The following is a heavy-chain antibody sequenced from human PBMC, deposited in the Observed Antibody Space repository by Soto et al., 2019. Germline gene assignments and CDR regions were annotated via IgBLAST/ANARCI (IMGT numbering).Heavy chain of an antibody. CDR2: IYYSGST. V-gene: IGHV4-39*01. CDR3: QSGVLSFDY. Sequence: ETLSLTCTFSGGSISSSSYYWGWIRQPPGKGLEWIGSIYYSGSTYYNPSLKSRVTISVDTSKNQFSLKLSSVTAADTAVYYCQSGVLSFDYWGQGTLVTVSS. CDR1: GGSISSSSYY. J-gene: IGHJ4*02.